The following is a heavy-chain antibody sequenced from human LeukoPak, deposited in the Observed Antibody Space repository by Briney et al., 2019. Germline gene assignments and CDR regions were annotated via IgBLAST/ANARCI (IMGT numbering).Heavy chain of an antibody. V-gene: IGHV1-2*02. CDR3: ARDVMFNY. CDR1: GYTFTGYY. Sequence: ASVTVSFKASGYTFTGYYIYWVRQAPGQGLEWMGWINPKNGGTSYSQKFQGRVTMTRDTSISTVYMELNRLTSDDTAVYYCARDVMFNYWGQGTLVTVSS. CDR2: INPKNGGT. J-gene: IGHJ4*02.